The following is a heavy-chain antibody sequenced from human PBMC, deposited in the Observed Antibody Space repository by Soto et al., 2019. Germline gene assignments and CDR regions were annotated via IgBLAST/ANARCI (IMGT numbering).Heavy chain of an antibody. CDR2: INAYNGNT. CDR3: ARPTRYYYDTSDQSAWFDP. Sequence: ASVKVSCKASGYTFTSYGISWVRQAPGQGLEWMGWINAYNGNTKYAQKFQGRVTITADESTSTAYMELSSLRSEDTAIYYCARPTRYYYDTSDQSAWFDPWGQGTLVTVSS. D-gene: IGHD3-22*01. V-gene: IGHV1-18*01. J-gene: IGHJ5*02. CDR1: GYTFTSYG.